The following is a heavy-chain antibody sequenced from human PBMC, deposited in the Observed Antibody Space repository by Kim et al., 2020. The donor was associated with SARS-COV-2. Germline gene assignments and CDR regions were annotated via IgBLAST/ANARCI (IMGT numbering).Heavy chain of an antibody. Sequence: GGSLRLSCAASGFTFSNAWMSWVRQAPGKGLEWVGRIKSKTDGGTTDYAAPVKGRFTISRDDSKNTLYLQMNSLKTEDTAVYYCTTASLYYYGSGSYYKPALLFDYWGQGTLVTVSS. CDR3: TTASLYYYGSGSYYKPALLFDY. CDR1: GFTFSNAW. V-gene: IGHV3-15*01. CDR2: IKSKTDGGTT. J-gene: IGHJ4*02. D-gene: IGHD3-10*01.